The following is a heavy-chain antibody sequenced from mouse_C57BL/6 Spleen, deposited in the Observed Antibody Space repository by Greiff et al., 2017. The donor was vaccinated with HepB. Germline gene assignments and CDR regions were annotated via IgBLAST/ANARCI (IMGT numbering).Heavy chain of an antibody. J-gene: IGHJ3*01. CDR1: GYTFTSYW. V-gene: IGHV1-55*01. CDR3: ARFRTGTGFAY. D-gene: IGHD4-1*01. CDR2: IYPGSGST. Sequence: QVQLKESGAELVKPGASVKMSCKASGYTFTSYWITWVKQRPGQGLEWIGDIYPGSGSTNYNEKFKSKATLTVDTSSSTAYMQLSSLTSEDSAVYYCARFRTGTGFAYWGQGTLVTVSA.